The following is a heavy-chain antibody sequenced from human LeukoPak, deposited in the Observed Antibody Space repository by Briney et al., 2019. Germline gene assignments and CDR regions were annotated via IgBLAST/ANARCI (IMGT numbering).Heavy chain of an antibody. CDR3: ARDFITMVRGFDY. Sequence: GGSLRLSCAASGFTFSSYSMNWVRQAPGKGLEWVSSISSSGSTIYYADSVKGRFTISRDNAKNSLYLQMNSLRAEDTAVYYCARDFITMVRGFDYWGQGTLVTVSS. CDR1: GFTFSSYS. V-gene: IGHV3-48*04. J-gene: IGHJ4*02. D-gene: IGHD3-10*01. CDR2: ISSSGSTI.